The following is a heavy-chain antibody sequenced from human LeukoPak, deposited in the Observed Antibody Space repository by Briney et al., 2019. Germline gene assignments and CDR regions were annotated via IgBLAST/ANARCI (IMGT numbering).Heavy chain of an antibody. CDR2: ISSSGSTI. CDR3: ASADSSSWRNYYYYMDV. Sequence: GGSLRLSCAASGFTFSDYYMSWIRQAPGKGLEWVSYISSSGSTIYYADSEKGRFTISRDNAKNSLYLQMNSLRAEDTAVYYCASADSSSWRNYYYYMDVWGKGTTVTVSS. CDR1: GFTFSDYY. V-gene: IGHV3-11*01. D-gene: IGHD6-13*01. J-gene: IGHJ6*03.